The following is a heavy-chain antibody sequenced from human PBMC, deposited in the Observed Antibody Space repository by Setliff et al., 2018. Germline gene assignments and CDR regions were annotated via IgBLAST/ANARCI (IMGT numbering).Heavy chain of an antibody. CDR1: GGSFSGYY. J-gene: IGHJ5*02. V-gene: IGHV4-34*01. Sequence: PSETLSLTCAVYGGSFSGYYWSWIRQPPGKGLEWIGEINHSGSTNYNPSLKSRVTISVDTSKNQFSLKLSSVTAADTAVYYCERGKNGSRQLVVLGWFDPWGQGTLVPVSS. CDR3: ERGKNGSRQLVVLGWFDP. CDR2: INHSGST. D-gene: IGHD3-22*01.